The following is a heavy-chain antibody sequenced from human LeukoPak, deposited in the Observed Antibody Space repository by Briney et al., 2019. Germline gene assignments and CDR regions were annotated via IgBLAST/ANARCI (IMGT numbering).Heavy chain of an antibody. CDR1: GYTFTGYY. J-gene: IGHJ6*02. D-gene: IGHD6-6*01. CDR3: ARDLMYSSSSQGYYYYGMDV. Sequence: ASVKVSCKASGYTFTGYYMHWVRQAPGQGLEWMGWINPNSGGTNYAQKFQGRVTMTRDTSISTAYMELSRLRSDDTAVYYCARDLMYSSSSQGYYYYGMDVWGQGTTVTVSS. CDR2: INPNSGGT. V-gene: IGHV1-2*02.